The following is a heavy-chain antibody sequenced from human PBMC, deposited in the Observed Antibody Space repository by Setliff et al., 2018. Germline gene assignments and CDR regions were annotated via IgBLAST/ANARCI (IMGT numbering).Heavy chain of an antibody. CDR3: VREGVDRRSSTDYRYYMDV. CDR2: TIPMFGTT. J-gene: IGHJ6*03. CDR1: GGTFRSYG. V-gene: IGHV1-69*05. D-gene: IGHD6-6*01. Sequence: ASVKVSCKASGGTFRSYGISWVRQAPGQGLEWMGGTIPMFGTTEYAQKFQGRLTIITDESTNTAFMQLSSLRSDDTAVYYCVREGVDRRSSTDYRYYMDVWG.